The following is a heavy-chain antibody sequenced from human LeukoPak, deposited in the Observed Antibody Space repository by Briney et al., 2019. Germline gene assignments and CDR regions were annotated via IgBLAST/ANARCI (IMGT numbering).Heavy chain of an antibody. CDR3: ARAKVGATVFDY. CDR2: IYSGGST. CDR1: GFTVSSNY. J-gene: IGHJ4*02. Sequence: GGSLRLSCAASGFTVSSNYMSWVRQAPGKGLEWVSVIYSGGSTYYADSVKGRFTISRDNSKNTLYLQMNSLRAEDTAVYYCARAKVGATVFDYWGQGTLVTVSS. V-gene: IGHV3-53*01. D-gene: IGHD1-26*01.